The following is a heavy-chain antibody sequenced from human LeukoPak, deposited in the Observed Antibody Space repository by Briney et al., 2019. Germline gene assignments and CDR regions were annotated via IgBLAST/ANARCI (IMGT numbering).Heavy chain of an antibody. Sequence: PSETLSLTCAVYGGSFSGYYWSWIRQPPGKGLEWIGEISHSGSTNYNPSLKSRVTISVDTSKNQFSLKLSSVTAADTAVYYCARDILTGYSFDYWGQGTLVTVSS. D-gene: IGHD3-9*01. CDR2: ISHSGST. V-gene: IGHV4-34*01. CDR1: GGSFSGYY. J-gene: IGHJ4*02. CDR3: ARDILTGYSFDY.